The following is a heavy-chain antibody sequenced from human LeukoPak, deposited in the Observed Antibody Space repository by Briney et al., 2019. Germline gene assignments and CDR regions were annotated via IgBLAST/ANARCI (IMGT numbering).Heavy chain of an antibody. D-gene: IGHD2-2*01. CDR1: GLTFSTYT. V-gene: IGHV3-21*06. CDR3: ASTRRLDY. J-gene: IGHJ4*02. Sequence: GGSLRLSCAASGLTFSTYTMIWVRQAPGKGLEWVSSISSGSSYIYYADSMKGRFTISRDNAKNSLYLQMNSLRAEDTAVYYCASTRRLDYWGQGTLVTVSS. CDR2: ISSGSSYI.